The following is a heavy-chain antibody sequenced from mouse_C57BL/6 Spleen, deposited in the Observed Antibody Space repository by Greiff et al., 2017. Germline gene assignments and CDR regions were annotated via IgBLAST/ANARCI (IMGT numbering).Heavy chain of an antibody. J-gene: IGHJ2*01. CDR1: GYTFTDYY. CDR3: AREEGD. Sequence: EVQLQQSGPELVKPGASVKISCKASGYTFTDYYMNWVKQSHGKSLEWIGDINPNNGGTSYNQKFKGKATLTVDKSSSTAYMELRSLTSEDSAVYYCAREEGDWGQGTTLTVSS. V-gene: IGHV1-26*01. D-gene: IGHD3-3*01. CDR2: INPNNGGT.